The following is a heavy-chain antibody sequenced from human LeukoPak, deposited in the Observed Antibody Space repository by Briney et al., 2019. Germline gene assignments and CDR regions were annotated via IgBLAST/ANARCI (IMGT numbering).Heavy chain of an antibody. CDR3: ARVLREYYDSSGYSGAAFDI. D-gene: IGHD3-22*01. V-gene: IGHV1-69*06. CDR2: IIPIFGAA. CDR1: GGTFSSYA. Sequence: SVKVSCKASGGTFSSYAISWVRQAPGQGLEWMGGIIPIFGAANYAQKFQGRVTITADKSTSTAYMELSSLRSEDTAVYYCARVLREYYDSSGYSGAAFDIWGQGTMVTVSS. J-gene: IGHJ3*02.